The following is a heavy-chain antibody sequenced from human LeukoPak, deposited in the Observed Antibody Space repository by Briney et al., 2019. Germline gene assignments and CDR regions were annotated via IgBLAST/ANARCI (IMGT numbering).Heavy chain of an antibody. J-gene: IGHJ3*02. D-gene: IGHD1-26*01. V-gene: IGHV3-74*01. CDR1: GFTFGSYW. CDR2: INSDGSST. Sequence: GGSLRLSCAASGFTFGSYWMRWVRQAPGKGLVWVSRINSDGSSTSYADSVKGRFTISRDNSKNTLYLQMNSLRAEDTAVYYCAKVDVMGATWTRGAFDIWGQGTMVTVSS. CDR3: AKVDVMGATWTRGAFDI.